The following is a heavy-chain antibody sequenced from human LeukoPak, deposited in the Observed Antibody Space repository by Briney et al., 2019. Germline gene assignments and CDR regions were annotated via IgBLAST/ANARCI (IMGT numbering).Heavy chain of an antibody. Sequence: SETLSLTCAVSGGSISTSNWWSWVRQPPGKGLEWIGYIYYSGSTYYNPSLKSRVTISVDTSKNQFSLKLSSVTAADTAVYYCARETVRGNSFDYWGQGTLVTVSS. CDR1: GGSISTSNW. D-gene: IGHD3-10*01. CDR2: IYYSGST. J-gene: IGHJ4*02. V-gene: IGHV4-30-4*01. CDR3: ARETVRGNSFDY.